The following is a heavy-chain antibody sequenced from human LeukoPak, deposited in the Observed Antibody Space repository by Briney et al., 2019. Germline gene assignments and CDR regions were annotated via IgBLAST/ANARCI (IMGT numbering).Heavy chain of an antibody. CDR3: ARSAFLVTAPGLYYFDY. V-gene: IGHV4-4*07. Sequence: SETLSLTCTVSGGSISSYYWSWVRQPAGKGLEWIGHIYNSGSTNYNPSLKGRVTMSVATSKNQFSLHLSSVTAADTAVYYCARSAFLVTAPGLYYFDYWGQGTLVAVSS. D-gene: IGHD6-13*01. J-gene: IGHJ4*02. CDR2: IYNSGST. CDR1: GGSISSYY.